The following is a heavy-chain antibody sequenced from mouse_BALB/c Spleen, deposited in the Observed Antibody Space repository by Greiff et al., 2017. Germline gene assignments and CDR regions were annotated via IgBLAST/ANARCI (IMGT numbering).Heavy chain of an antibody. J-gene: IGHJ3*01. CDR3: TRIYDGYPAWFAY. V-gene: IGHV6-6*02. Sequence: EVQLVESGGGLVQPGGSMKLSCVASGFTFSNYWMNWVRQSPEKGLEWVAEIRLKSNNYATHYAESVKGRFTISRDDSKSSVYLQMNNLRAEDTGIYYCTRIYDGYPAWFAYWGQGTLVTVSA. D-gene: IGHD2-3*01. CDR2: IRLKSNNYAT. CDR1: GFTFSNYW.